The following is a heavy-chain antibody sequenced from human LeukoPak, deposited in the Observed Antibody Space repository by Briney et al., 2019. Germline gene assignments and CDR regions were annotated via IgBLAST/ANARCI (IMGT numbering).Heavy chain of an antibody. Sequence: SVKVSCKASGGTFSSYAISWVRQALGQGLEWMGGIIPIFGTANYAQKLQGRVTMTTDTSTSTAYMELRSLRSDDTAVYYCARAASYYGSGSYQRYTVWFDPWGQGTLVTVSS. CDR3: ARAASYYGSGSYQRYTVWFDP. CDR2: IIPIFGTA. J-gene: IGHJ5*02. D-gene: IGHD3-10*01. V-gene: IGHV1-69*05. CDR1: GGTFSSYA.